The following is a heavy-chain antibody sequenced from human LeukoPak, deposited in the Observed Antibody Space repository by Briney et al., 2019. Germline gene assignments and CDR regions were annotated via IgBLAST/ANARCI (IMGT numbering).Heavy chain of an antibody. J-gene: IGHJ4*02. CDR1: GFTFSSYS. CDR3: AREGDLVEWLVRRGYFDY. Sequence: GGSLRLSCAASGFTFSSYSMNWVRQAPGKGLEWVSSISSSSSYIYYADSVKGRFTISRDNAKNSLYLQMNSLRAEDTAVYYCAREGDLVEWLVRRGYFDYWGQGTLVTVSS. D-gene: IGHD6-19*01. CDR2: ISSSSSYI. V-gene: IGHV3-21*01.